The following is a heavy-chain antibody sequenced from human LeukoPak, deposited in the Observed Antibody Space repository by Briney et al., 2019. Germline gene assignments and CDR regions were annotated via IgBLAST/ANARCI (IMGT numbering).Heavy chain of an antibody. J-gene: IGHJ4*02. CDR3: ARQISSSEYYFDY. D-gene: IGHD6-13*01. V-gene: IGHV3-21*01. CDR2: ISSSSSYI. Sequence: GGSLRLSCAASGFTFSSYAMSWVRQAPGKGLEWVSSISSSSSYIYYADSVKGRFTISRDNAKNSLYLQMNSLRAEDTAVYFCARQISSSEYYFDYWGQGTLVTVSS. CDR1: GFTFSSYA.